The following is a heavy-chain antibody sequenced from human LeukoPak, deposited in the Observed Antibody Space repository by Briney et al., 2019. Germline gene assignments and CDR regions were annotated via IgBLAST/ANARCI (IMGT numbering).Heavy chain of an antibody. J-gene: IGHJ4*02. CDR1: GFTFSGYW. CDR3: ARDMYDNGWSSFDY. CDR2: IRQDGSET. Sequence: GGSLRLSCAASGFTFSGYWMSWVRQAPGKGLEWVANIRQDGSETYYVDSVKGRFTISRDNSKNTLYLQMNSLRAEDTALYYCARDMYDNGWSSFDYWGQGTLVTVSS. D-gene: IGHD3-10*01. V-gene: IGHV3-7*01.